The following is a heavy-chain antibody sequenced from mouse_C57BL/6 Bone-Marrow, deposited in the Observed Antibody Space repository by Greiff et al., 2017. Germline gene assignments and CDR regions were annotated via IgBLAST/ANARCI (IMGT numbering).Heavy chain of an antibody. J-gene: IGHJ1*03. CDR3: AKNYGSSLDWYFDV. CDR2: IHPNSGST. CDR1: GYTFTSYW. V-gene: IGHV1-64*01. Sequence: QVQLQQPGAELVKPGASVKLSCKASGYTFTSYWMHCVKQRPGQGLEWIGMIHPNSGSTNYYEKFKSKATLTVDKSSSTAYMQLSILTSEDSAVYYCAKNYGSSLDWYFDVWGTGTTVTGAS. D-gene: IGHD1-1*01.